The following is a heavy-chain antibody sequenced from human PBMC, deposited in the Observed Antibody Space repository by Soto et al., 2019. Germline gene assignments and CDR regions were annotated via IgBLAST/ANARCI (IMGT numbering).Heavy chain of an antibody. CDR3: ARGSRGATSP. J-gene: IGHJ4*02. CDR2: INHSGST. V-gene: IGHV4-34*01. CDR1: GGSFSGYD. Sequence: QVQLQQLGAGLLKPSETLSLTCAVYGGSFSGYDWSWIRQPPGKGLEWIGEINHSGSTNYNPYLKSRVTISVDTSKNQFSLKLSYVTAAGTAVYYCARGSRGATSPWGQGNLVTVSS. D-gene: IGHD1-26*01.